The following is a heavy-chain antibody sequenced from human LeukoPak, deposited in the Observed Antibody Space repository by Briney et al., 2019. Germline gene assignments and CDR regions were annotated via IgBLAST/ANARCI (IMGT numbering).Heavy chain of an antibody. CDR1: GYSFTGFY. V-gene: IGHV1-2*02. CDR3: ARGGDDSGLYFAY. CDR2: INPQTGAT. J-gene: IGHJ4*02. Sequence: ASVKVSCKASGYSFTGFYIHGVRQAPGQGLEWMAWINPQTGATNYAQKFKGRITTTRDLSITTAYMEVTTLRSDDTAVYYCARGGDDSGLYFAYWGQGTLVTVSS. D-gene: IGHD3-22*01.